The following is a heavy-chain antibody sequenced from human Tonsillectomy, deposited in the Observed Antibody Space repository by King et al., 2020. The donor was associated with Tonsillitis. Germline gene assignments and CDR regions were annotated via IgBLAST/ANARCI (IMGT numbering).Heavy chain of an antibody. V-gene: IGHV3-13*01. D-gene: IGHD2-2*01. Sequence: DVQLVESGGGLVQPGGSLRLSCAASGFTFSNYDMHWVRQATGKGLEWVSVIRTAGYTYYPDSVKGRFTISRENAKNSFYLQMSSLRAGDTAVYYCARGVVTSANNNYYFYMDVWGKGTTVTVSS. CDR1: GFTFSNYD. CDR2: IRTAGYT. CDR3: ARGVVTSANNNYYFYMDV. J-gene: IGHJ6*03.